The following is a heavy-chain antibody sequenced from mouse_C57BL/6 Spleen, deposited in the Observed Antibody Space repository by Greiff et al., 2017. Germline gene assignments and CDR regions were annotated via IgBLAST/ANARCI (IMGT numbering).Heavy chain of an antibody. V-gene: IGHV1-53*01. D-gene: IGHD2-4*01. CDR2: INPSNGGT. J-gene: IGHJ3*01. CDR1: GYTFTSYW. Sequence: QFQLQQPGTELVKPGASVKLSCKASGYTFTSYWLHWVQQRPGQGLDWIGNINPSNGGTNYNEKFKSKSTLTVDKSSSTAYMKLSSLTSEDSAVYYCARGGRGDYDAWFAYWGQGTLVTVSA. CDR3: ARGGRGDYDAWFAY.